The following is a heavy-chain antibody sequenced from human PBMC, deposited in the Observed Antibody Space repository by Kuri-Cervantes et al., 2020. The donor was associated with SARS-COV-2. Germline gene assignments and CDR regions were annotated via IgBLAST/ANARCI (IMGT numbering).Heavy chain of an antibody. CDR1: GFTFSNYA. V-gene: IGHV3-30*04. D-gene: IGHD6-13*01. CDR3: ARGLAAVDY. J-gene: IGHJ4*02. Sequence: GESLKISCAASGFTFSNYAMHWVRQAPGKGLEWAAVVAYDGNNKYYADSVKSRFTISRDNSKNTLYLQMNSLRVEDTAVYYCARGLAAVDYWGQGTLVTVSS. CDR2: VAYDGNNK.